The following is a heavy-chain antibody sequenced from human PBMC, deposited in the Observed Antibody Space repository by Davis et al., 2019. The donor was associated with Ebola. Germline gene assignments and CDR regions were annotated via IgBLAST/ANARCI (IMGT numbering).Heavy chain of an antibody. V-gene: IGHV3-23*01. CDR2: ISGSGTGT. J-gene: IGHJ6*02. CDR1: GFTLTSYS. Sequence: PGGSLRLSCAASGFTLTSYSMTWVRQAPGKGLEWVSGISGSGTGTYYADSVKGRFTFSRDTSMNTLYLQMNSLRAEDTAVYYCAKGSLYGSRSITAGMDVWGQGTTVTVSS. D-gene: IGHD4-17*01. CDR3: AKGSLYGSRSITAGMDV.